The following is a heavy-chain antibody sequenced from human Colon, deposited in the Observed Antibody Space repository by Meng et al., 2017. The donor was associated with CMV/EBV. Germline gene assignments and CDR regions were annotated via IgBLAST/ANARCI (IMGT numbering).Heavy chain of an antibody. CDR2: ISGSGLTT. CDR1: QFTFKNFA. V-gene: IGHV3-23*01. CDR3: ARAVVGGSGLDV. Sequence: GGSLRLSCEASQFTFKNFAMHWARQAPGKGLQWVSTISGSGLTTYYADSVKGRFTVSRDNSEDTLYLQMHSLRAEDTAVYYCARAVVGGSGLDVWGQGTTVTVSS. J-gene: IGHJ6*02. D-gene: IGHD1-26*01.